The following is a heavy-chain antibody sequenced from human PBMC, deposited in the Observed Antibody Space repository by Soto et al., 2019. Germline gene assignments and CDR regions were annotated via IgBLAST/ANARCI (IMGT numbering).Heavy chain of an antibody. CDR1: GFTFSSYW. J-gene: IGHJ6*02. Sequence: GGSLRLSCAASGFTFSSYWMHWVRQAPGKGLVWVSRINSDGSSTNYADSVKGRFTISRDNAKNTLYLQMNSLRAADTAVYYCARAGYYGSGSSYNGIYYYYGMDVWGQGTTVTVSS. CDR3: ARAGYYGSGSSYNGIYYYYGMDV. CDR2: INSDGSST. D-gene: IGHD3-10*01. V-gene: IGHV3-74*01.